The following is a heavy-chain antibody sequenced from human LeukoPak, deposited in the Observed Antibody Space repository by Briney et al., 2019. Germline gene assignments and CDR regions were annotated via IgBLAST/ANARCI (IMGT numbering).Heavy chain of an antibody. Sequence: SETLSLTCTVSGGSISSYYWSWIWQPPGKGLEWIGYIYYSGSTNYNPSLKSRVTISVDTSKNQFSLKLSSVTAADTAVYYCARDQKGFDYWGQGTLVTVSS. V-gene: IGHV4-59*01. CDR1: GGSISSYY. CDR2: IYYSGST. CDR3: ARDQKGFDY. J-gene: IGHJ4*02.